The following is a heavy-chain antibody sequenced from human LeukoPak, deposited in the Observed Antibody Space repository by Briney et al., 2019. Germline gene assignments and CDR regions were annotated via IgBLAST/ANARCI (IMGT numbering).Heavy chain of an antibody. V-gene: IGHV3-64*01. J-gene: IGHJ5*02. CDR2: ISSNGGST. CDR3: ARGALGYCSSTSCFATQFGA. D-gene: IGHD2-2*01. CDR1: GFTFSSYA. Sequence: PGGSLRLSCAASGFTFSSYAMHWVRQAPGKGLEYVSAISSNGGSTYYVNSVKGRFTISRDNSKNTLYLQMGSLRAEDMAVYYCARGALGYCSSTSCFATQFGAWGQGTLVTVSS.